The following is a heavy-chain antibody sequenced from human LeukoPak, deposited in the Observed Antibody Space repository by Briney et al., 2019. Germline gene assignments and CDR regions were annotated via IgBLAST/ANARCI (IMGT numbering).Heavy chain of an antibody. V-gene: IGHV3-48*03. Sequence: GGSLRLSCAASGFTFRSYEMNWVRQAPGKGLEWVSYISSSGSTIYYADSVKGRFTISRGNAKNSLYLQMNSLRAEDTAVYYCARDYCSGGSCYSDYWGQGTLVTVSS. J-gene: IGHJ4*02. CDR3: ARDYCSGGSCYSDY. CDR2: ISSSGSTI. D-gene: IGHD2-15*01. CDR1: GFTFRSYE.